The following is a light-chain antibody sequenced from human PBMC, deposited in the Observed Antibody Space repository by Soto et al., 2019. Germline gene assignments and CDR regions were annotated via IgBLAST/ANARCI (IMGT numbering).Light chain of an antibody. CDR1: SSDVGGYNY. J-gene: IGLJ1*01. Sequence: QSALTQPPSASGSPGQSVTISCTGTSSDVGGYNYVSWYQQHPGKAPKLMIYEVSKRPSGVPDRFSGSRSGNTASLTVSGLQAEDEADYYCSSYAGYNNYVFGAGT. CDR3: SSYAGYNNYV. CDR2: EVS. V-gene: IGLV2-8*01.